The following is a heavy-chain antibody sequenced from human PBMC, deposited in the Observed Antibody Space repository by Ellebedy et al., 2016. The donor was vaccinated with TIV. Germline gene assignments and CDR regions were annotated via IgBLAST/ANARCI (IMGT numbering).Heavy chain of an antibody. CDR1: GYTFTGYY. Sequence: AASVKVSCKASGYTFTGYYLHWVRQAPGQGPEWMGWINPESADTNYAQNFQGRVTLTRDTSISTAFMELSSLGSDDTAVYYCVRDPGSFEPHYYFDYWGQGTPVTVSS. J-gene: IGHJ4*02. D-gene: IGHD3-9*01. CDR3: VRDPGSFEPHYYFDY. V-gene: IGHV1-2*02. CDR2: INPESADT.